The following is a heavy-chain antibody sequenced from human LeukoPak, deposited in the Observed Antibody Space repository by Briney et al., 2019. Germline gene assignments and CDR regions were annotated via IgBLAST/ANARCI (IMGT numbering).Heavy chain of an antibody. CDR2: IWYDGSNR. CDR1: GFTFSSYG. Sequence: GGSLRLSCAASGFTFSSYGMHWVRQAPGKGLEWVAVIWYDGSNRYYADSVKGRFTISRDNSKNTLYLQMNSLRAEDTAVYYCARDPASWTYYDSSGYYDYWGQGTLVTVSS. CDR3: ARDPASWTYYDSSGYYDY. V-gene: IGHV3-33*01. J-gene: IGHJ4*02. D-gene: IGHD3-22*01.